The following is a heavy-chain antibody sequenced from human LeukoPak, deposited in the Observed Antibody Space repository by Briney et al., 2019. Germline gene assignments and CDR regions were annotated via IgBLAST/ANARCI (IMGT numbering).Heavy chain of an antibody. CDR1: GFTFSSYA. Sequence: GGSLRLSCAASGFTFSSYAMSLVRQAPGKGLEWVSAISGSGGSTYYADSVKGRFTISRDNSKNTLYLQMNSLRAEDTAVYYCAKWVVAARFFDYWGQGTLVTVSS. D-gene: IGHD2-15*01. V-gene: IGHV3-23*01. CDR3: AKWVVAARFFDY. J-gene: IGHJ4*02. CDR2: ISGSGGST.